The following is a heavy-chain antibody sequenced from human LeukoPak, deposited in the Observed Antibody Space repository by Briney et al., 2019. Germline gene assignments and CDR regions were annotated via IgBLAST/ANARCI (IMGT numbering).Heavy chain of an antibody. J-gene: IGHJ6*03. D-gene: IGHD5-12*01. V-gene: IGHV1-69*01. Sequence: SVKVSCKASGGTFTSYAISWVRQAPGQGLEWMGGIIPIFGIANYAQKFQGRVTITADESTSTAYMELSSLRSEDTAVYNCGQTNGRYSGYDPTPYYYYMDVWGKGTTVTVSS. CDR2: IIPIFGIA. CDR3: GQTNGRYSGYDPTPYYYYMDV. CDR1: GGTFTSYA.